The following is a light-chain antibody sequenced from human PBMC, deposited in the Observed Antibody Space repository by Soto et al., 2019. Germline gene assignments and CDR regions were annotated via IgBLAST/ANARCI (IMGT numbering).Light chain of an antibody. V-gene: IGKV1-5*03. CDR1: QSISGC. CDR2: RAS. Sequence: DIQMTQSPSTLSASVGDRVTITCRASQSISGCLAWYQQLPGKAPKPLIYRASKLQSGVASRFSGSGSGTEFTLTISSLQPDDFATYYCQQYDTHQWTFGQGTKVEIK. CDR3: QQYDTHQWT. J-gene: IGKJ1*01.